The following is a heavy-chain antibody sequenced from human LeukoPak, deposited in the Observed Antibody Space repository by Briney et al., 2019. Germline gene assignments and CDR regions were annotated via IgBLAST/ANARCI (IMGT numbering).Heavy chain of an antibody. CDR3: ASLDIVATAGLDY. CDR1: GSSISSGYY. V-gene: IGHV4-38-2*02. CDR2: IFHTGNA. J-gene: IGHJ4*02. D-gene: IGHD5-12*01. Sequence: SETLSLTCTVSGSSISSGYYWGWIRQPPGKGLEWIGSIFHTGNAYYNPSLKSRVTVSVDASMKQFSLKLSSVTAADTAVYYCASLDIVATAGLDYWGQGTLVTVSS.